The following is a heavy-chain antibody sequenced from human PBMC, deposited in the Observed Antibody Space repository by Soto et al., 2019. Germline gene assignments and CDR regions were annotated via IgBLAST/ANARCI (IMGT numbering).Heavy chain of an antibody. CDR1: GGSISSSNW. J-gene: IGHJ5*02. Sequence: PSETLSLTCAVSGGSISSSNWWSWVRQPPGKGLEWIGEIYHSGSTNYNPSLKSRVTISVDKSKNQFSLKLSSVTAADTAVYYCARDKAVKDYWFDPWGQGTLVTVSS. CDR2: IYHSGST. CDR3: ARDKAVKDYWFDP. V-gene: IGHV4-4*02. D-gene: IGHD4-17*01.